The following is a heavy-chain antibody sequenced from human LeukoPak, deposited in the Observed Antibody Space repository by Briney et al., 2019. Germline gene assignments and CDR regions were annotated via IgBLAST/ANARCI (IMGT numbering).Heavy chain of an antibody. Sequence: GGSLRLSCAASGFTFSSYEMNWVRQAPGKGLEWVSYISSSGSPIYYADSVKGRFTISRDNAKNSLYLQMNSLRAEDTAVYYCAREAVAGYVDYWGQGTLVTVSS. J-gene: IGHJ4*02. D-gene: IGHD6-19*01. V-gene: IGHV3-48*03. CDR2: ISSSGSPI. CDR3: AREAVAGYVDY. CDR1: GFTFSSYE.